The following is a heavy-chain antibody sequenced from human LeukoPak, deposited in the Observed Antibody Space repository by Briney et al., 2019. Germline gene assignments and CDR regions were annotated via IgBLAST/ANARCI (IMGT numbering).Heavy chain of an antibody. J-gene: IGHJ3*02. Sequence: GESLKISXKGSGYRFTSYWIGWVRQMPGKGLEWTRIIYPGDSDTIYSPSFQGQVTISADKSISTAYLQWSSLKASDTAMYYCATTDRGYCSGGSCYLGAFDIWGQGTMVTVSS. CDR3: ATTDRGYCSGGSCYLGAFDI. V-gene: IGHV5-51*01. CDR2: IYPGDSDT. CDR1: GYRFTSYW. D-gene: IGHD2-15*01.